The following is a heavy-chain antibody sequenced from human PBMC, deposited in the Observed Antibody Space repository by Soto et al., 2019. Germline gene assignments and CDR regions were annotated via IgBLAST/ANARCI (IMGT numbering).Heavy chain of an antibody. CDR1: GGSISYEYYH. Sequence: SETLSLTCSVSGGSISYEYYHWTWIRQSPGKGLEWIGYVHYSGSIMYNPSFKSRVTISVDTSKNQFSLQLSSVTAADTAVYFCAREDDGGDRDYYGLDVWGQGTTVTVSS. D-gene: IGHD2-21*02. CDR2: VHYSGSI. V-gene: IGHV4-30-4*08. J-gene: IGHJ6*02. CDR3: AREDDGGDRDYYGLDV.